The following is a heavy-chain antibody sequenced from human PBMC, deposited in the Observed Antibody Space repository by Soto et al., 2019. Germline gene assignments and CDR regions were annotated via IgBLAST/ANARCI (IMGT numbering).Heavy chain of an antibody. CDR2: INPNGGST. CDR3: ARGMVLDGYNRPFDY. V-gene: IGHV1-46*01. CDR1: GYTFTSYY. Sequence: QVQLVQSGAEVKKPGASVRISCKASGYTFTSYYMHWVRQAPGQGLEWMGFINPNGGSTSDSQKFQGRITLTRDTSTSTVYMELHSLRSEDSAVYYCARGMVLDGYNRPFDYWGQGTLVTVSS. D-gene: IGHD2-8*01. J-gene: IGHJ4*02.